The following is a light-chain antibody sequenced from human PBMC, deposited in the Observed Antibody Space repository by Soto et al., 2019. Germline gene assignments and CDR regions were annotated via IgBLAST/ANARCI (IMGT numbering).Light chain of an antibody. CDR3: QQYGNWPRT. Sequence: IVMTQSPATLSVSPGERATLSCKASQSVSSNLAWFQQKPGQAPRLLIFDASTRATGIPARFSGSGSGTEFTLTISSLQSEDFAVYYCQQYGNWPRTCGQGTKVEIK. J-gene: IGKJ1*01. CDR1: QSVSSN. CDR2: DAS. V-gene: IGKV3-15*01.